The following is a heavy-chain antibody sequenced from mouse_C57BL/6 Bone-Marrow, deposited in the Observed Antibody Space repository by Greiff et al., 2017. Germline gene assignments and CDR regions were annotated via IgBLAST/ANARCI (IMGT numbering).Heavy chain of an antibody. V-gene: IGHV1-18*01. CDR2: INPNNGGT. D-gene: IGHD1-1*01. J-gene: IGHJ3*01. CDR3: ARSYYYGSSLFAY. Sequence: DVHLVESGPELVKPGASVKIPCKASGYTFTDYNMDWVKQSHGKSLEWIGDINPNNGGTIYNQKFKGKATLTVDKSSSTAYMELRSLTSEDTAVYYCARSYYYGSSLFAYWGQGTLVTVSA. CDR1: GYTFTDYN.